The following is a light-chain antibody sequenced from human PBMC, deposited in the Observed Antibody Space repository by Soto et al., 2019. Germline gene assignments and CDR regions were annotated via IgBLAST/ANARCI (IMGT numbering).Light chain of an antibody. CDR2: DAS. CDR3: QQRSNWTPWT. CDR1: QSVSSY. J-gene: IGKJ1*01. V-gene: IGKV3-11*01. Sequence: EIVLTQSPATLSLSPGERATLSCRASQSVSSYLAWYQQKPDQAPRLLIYDASNRATGIPARFSGSGSGTDFSLTISSLETEDFAVYYCQQRSNWTPWTFGQGTKVEIK.